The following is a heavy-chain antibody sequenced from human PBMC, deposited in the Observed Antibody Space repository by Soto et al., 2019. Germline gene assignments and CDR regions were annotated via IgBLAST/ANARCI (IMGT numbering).Heavy chain of an antibody. D-gene: IGHD6-13*01. CDR3: ARGAYSSSWYVYYYYYYGMDV. V-gene: IGHV3-74*01. Sequence: GGSLRLSCAASGFTFSSYWMHWVRQAPGKGLVWVSRINSDGSSTSYADSVRGRFTISRDNAKSTLYLQMNSLRAEDTAVYYCARGAYSSSWYVYYYYYYGMDVWGQGTTVTVSS. J-gene: IGHJ6*02. CDR1: GFTFSSYW. CDR2: INSDGSST.